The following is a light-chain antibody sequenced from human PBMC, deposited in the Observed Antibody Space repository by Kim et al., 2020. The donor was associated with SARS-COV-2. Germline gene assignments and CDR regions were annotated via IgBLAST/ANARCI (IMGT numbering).Light chain of an antibody. CDR1: QSVNSN. CDR3: QQYNNWPLP. V-gene: IGKV3-15*01. J-gene: IGKJ4*01. Sequence: SVSPGERATLSCRASQSVNSNLAWYQQKPGQAPRLLIYGASTRATGIPARFSGSGSGTEFTLTISSLQSEDFALYYCQQYNNWPLPFGGGTKV. CDR2: GAS.